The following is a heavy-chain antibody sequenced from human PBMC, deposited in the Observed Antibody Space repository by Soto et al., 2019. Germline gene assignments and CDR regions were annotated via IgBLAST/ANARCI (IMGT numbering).Heavy chain of an antibody. D-gene: IGHD4-17*01. CDR3: VKDLFYGNYAGDAFDI. V-gene: IGHV3-30*18. J-gene: IGHJ3*02. CDR2: MSYDGSNK. Sequence: QVQLVESGGGVVQPGRSLRLSCAASGFTFSSYGMHWVRQAPGKGLEWVAIMSYDGSNKNYADSVKGRFTISRDNSKNTLYLQMNSLRAEDTAVYFCVKDLFYGNYAGDAFDIWGQGTMVTVSS. CDR1: GFTFSSYG.